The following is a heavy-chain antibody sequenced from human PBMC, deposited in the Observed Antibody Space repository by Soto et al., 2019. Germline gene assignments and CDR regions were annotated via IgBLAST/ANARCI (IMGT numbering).Heavy chain of an antibody. Sequence: ASVNVSCKASGYTFTGYYLHWVRQAPGQVLEVMGWINPNSGVTNYAQKFQGWVTITRDTSISTAYMELSRLRSDDTAVYYCGSDHIKCTNGVCYLTSGMDVWGQSTTVTVSS. J-gene: IGHJ6*02. V-gene: IGHV1-2*04. CDR1: GYTFTGYY. D-gene: IGHD2-8*01. CDR3: GSDHIKCTNGVCYLTSGMDV. CDR2: INPNSGVT.